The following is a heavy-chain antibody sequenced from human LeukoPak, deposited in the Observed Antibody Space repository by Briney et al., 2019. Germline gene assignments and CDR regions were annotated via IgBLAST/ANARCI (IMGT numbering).Heavy chain of an antibody. Sequence: GESLKISCKGTGYTFTDYLIAWVRQMPGKGLEWMGIIHPADSDARYSPSFQGQVTVSADKSISTAYLQWSSLKASDTAMYYCARHGDYGDQRGETNWFDPWGQGTLVTVSS. CDR3: ARHGDYGDQRGETNWFDP. D-gene: IGHD4-17*01. CDR2: IHPADSDA. V-gene: IGHV5-51*01. CDR1: GYTFTDYL. J-gene: IGHJ5*02.